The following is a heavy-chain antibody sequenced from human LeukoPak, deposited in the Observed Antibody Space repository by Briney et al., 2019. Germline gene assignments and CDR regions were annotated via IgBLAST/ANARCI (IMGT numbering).Heavy chain of an antibody. Sequence: GGSLRLSCAASGFTFSSYSMNWVRQAPGKGLEWVSSISSSSSYIYYADSVKGRFTISRDNARNSLYLQMNSLRAEDTAVYYCAELGITMVGGVWGKGTTVTISS. V-gene: IGHV3-21*01. CDR2: ISSSSSYI. CDR1: GFTFSSYS. CDR3: AELGITMVGGV. D-gene: IGHD3-10*02. J-gene: IGHJ6*04.